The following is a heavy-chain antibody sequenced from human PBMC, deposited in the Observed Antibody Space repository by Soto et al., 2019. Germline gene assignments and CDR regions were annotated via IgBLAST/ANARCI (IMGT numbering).Heavy chain of an antibody. D-gene: IGHD6-6*01. CDR2: ISGSGGST. CDR1: GFTFSSYA. Sequence: GGSLRLSCVGSGFTFSSYAMSWVRQAPGKGLEWVSAISGSGGSTYYADSVKGRFTISRDNSKNTLYLQMNSLRAEDTAVYYCARGGRSSSARWFDPWGQGTLVTVSS. CDR3: ARGGRSSSARWFDP. V-gene: IGHV3-23*01. J-gene: IGHJ5*02.